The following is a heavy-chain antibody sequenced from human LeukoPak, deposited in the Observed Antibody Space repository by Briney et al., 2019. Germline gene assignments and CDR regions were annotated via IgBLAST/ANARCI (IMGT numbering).Heavy chain of an antibody. J-gene: IGHJ4*02. D-gene: IGHD5-24*01. CDR2: IRYDGSNK. CDR3: ARRDGYNYDY. Sequence: GGSLRLSCAASGFTFSSYGMHWVRQAPGKGLEWVAFIRYDGSNKYYADSVKGRFTIYRDNSKNTLYLQMNSLRAEDTAVYYCARRDGYNYDYWGQGTLVTVSS. V-gene: IGHV3-30*02. CDR1: GFTFSSYG.